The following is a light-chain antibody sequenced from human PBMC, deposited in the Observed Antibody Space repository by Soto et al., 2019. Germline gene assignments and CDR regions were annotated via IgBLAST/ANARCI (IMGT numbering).Light chain of an antibody. Sequence: SYELTQPPSVSVAPGQTARITCGRNNIGSKSVHWYQQKPGQAPVLVVYDDGDRPSGIPERFSGSNSGNTATLTISRVEAGDEADYYCQVWDSSTDHVIFGGGTTLTVL. CDR3: QVWDSSTDHVI. J-gene: IGLJ2*01. CDR1: NIGSKS. V-gene: IGLV3-21*02. CDR2: DDG.